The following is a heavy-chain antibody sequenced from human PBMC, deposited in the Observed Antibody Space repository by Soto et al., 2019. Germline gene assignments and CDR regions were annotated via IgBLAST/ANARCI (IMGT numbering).Heavy chain of an antibody. Sequence: QVQLQQWGAGLLKPSETLSLTCAVYGGSFSGYYWTWIRQPPGTGLEWIGAINHSGSTNYNPSLKSRVTISVDMSKHQFSLKLTSLTAAATAVYYCSRDKITGLFDYWGQGTLVTVSS. CDR3: SRDKITGLFDY. V-gene: IGHV4-34*01. D-gene: IGHD2-8*02. CDR2: INHSGST. CDR1: GGSFSGYY. J-gene: IGHJ4*02.